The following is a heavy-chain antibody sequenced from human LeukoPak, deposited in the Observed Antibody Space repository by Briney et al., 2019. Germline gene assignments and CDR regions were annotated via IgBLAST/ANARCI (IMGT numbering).Heavy chain of an antibody. V-gene: IGHV4-39*01. D-gene: IGHD2-15*01. CDR1: GGSISSSDYN. J-gene: IGHJ4*02. CDR3: VRISPPFDH. CDR2: VYSSGST. Sequence: PSETLSLTCTVSGGSISSSDYNWGWIRQPPGKGLEWTGSVYSSGSTYYSPSLKSRVTISVDTSKNQFSLKLSSVTAVDTAVYYCVRISPPFDHWGQGTLVTVSS.